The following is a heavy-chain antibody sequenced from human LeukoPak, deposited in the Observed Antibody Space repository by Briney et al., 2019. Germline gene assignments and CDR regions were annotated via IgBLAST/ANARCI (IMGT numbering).Heavy chain of an antibody. J-gene: IGHJ6*03. V-gene: IGHV3-23*01. CDR3: AKNGDRGAYCTGGTCYPYFYYYMDV. Sequence: GGTLRLSCAASGITFSSYGMSWVRQAPGKGLEWVSSISSTGGTTYYADSVKGRFTISRDNSKNTLYLQMNSLRAEDTAIYYCAKNGDRGAYCTGGTCYPYFYYYMDVWGKGTTVTVSS. CDR1: GITFSSYG. D-gene: IGHD2-15*01. CDR2: ISSTGGTT.